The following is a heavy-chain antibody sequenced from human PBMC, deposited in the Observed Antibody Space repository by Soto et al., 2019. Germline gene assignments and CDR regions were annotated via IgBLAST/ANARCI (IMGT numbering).Heavy chain of an antibody. CDR3: ARVCGGDCHNGMDV. CDR1: GGSISSGGYY. D-gene: IGHD2-21*02. J-gene: IGHJ6*02. V-gene: IGHV4-31*03. Sequence: SETLSLTCPVSGGSISSGGYYWSWIRQHPGKGLEWIGYIYYSGSTYYNPSLKSRVTISVDTSKNHFSLKLSSVAAADTAVYYCARVCGGDCHNGMDVWGQGTTVTVSS. CDR2: IYYSGST.